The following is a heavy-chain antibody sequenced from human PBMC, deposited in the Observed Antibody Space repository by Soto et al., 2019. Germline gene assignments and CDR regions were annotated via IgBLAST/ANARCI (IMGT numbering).Heavy chain of an antibody. Sequence: SETLSLTCTVSGGSISSSTSYWGWVRQPPGKGLEWIASIYDGGNSHYHPSLRSRVTISVDTSKNTLYLQMNSLRAEDTAVYYCATDRGPDSSLVEAFDIWGQGTMVTVS. D-gene: IGHD6-13*01. V-gene: IGHV4-39*07. CDR2: IYDGGNS. CDR3: ATDRGPDSSLVEAFDI. J-gene: IGHJ3*02. CDR1: GGSISSSTSY.